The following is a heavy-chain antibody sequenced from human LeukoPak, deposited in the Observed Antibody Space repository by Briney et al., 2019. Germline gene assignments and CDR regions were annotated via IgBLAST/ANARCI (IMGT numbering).Heavy chain of an antibody. J-gene: IGHJ5*02. V-gene: IGHV3-48*03. Sequence: PGGSLRLSCAASGFTFSSYEMNWVRQAPGKGLEWVSYISSSGSTIYYADSVKGRFTISRDNAKNSLYLQMNSLRAEDTAGYYCARETETRFDPWGQGTLVTVSS. CDR3: ARETETRFDP. D-gene: IGHD2-21*02. CDR2: ISSSGSTI. CDR1: GFTFSSYE.